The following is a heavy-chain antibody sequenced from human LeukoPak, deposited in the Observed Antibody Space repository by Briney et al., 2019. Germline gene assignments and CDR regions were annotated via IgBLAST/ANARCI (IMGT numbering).Heavy chain of an antibody. J-gene: IGHJ4*02. Sequence: GASVKVSCKASGYIFASSYIHWVRQAPGQRPEWVGMINPSGGATSHARKFQGRITVTRDTSTNTVYMELNSMTSEDTAMYFCVRETVGLTRVVDWGQGTLVTVSS. CDR1: GYIFASSY. D-gene: IGHD1-26*01. CDR2: INPSGGAT. V-gene: IGHV1-46*01. CDR3: VRETVGLTRVVD.